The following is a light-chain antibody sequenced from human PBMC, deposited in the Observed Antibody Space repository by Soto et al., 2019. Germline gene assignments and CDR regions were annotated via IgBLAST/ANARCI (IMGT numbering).Light chain of an antibody. V-gene: IGLV2-23*01. CDR2: EGS. CDR3: FSYAGTTNVA. CDR1: SSDVGSYDL. J-gene: IGLJ2*01. Sequence: QSALTQPASVSGSPGQSITISCTGTSSDVGSYDLVSWYQQHPGKAPKLMIYEGSQRPSGVSNRFSSSKSGNTASLTIFGLQADDEADYYCFSYAGTTNVAFGTGTKVTVL.